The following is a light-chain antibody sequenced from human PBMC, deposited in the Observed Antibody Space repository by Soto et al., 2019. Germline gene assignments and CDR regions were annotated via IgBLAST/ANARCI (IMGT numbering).Light chain of an antibody. CDR3: QQYGNPPPNA. CDR1: QSVSSSY. CDR2: GAS. Sequence: EIVLTQSPGTVSLSPGERATLSCRASQSVSSSYLAWYQQKPGQAPRVLIHGASSRATGLPDRFSGSGSGIGFTLTISRLEPEDCAVHLCQQYGNPPPNAFGQGTRWISN. J-gene: IGKJ2*01. V-gene: IGKV3-20*01.